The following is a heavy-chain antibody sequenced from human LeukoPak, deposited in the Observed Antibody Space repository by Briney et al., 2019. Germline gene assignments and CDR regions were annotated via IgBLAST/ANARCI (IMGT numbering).Heavy chain of an antibody. D-gene: IGHD3-22*01. Sequence: ASVKVSCKVSGYTLTELSMHWVRQAPGKELEWMEGFDPEDRETIYAQKFQGRVTMTEDTSTSTAYMELRSLRSDDTAVYYCARVVLDYYDSSGYQGAVDYWGQGTLVTVSS. CDR2: FDPEDRET. J-gene: IGHJ4*02. V-gene: IGHV1-24*01. CDR3: ARVVLDYYDSSGYQGAVDY. CDR1: GYTLTELS.